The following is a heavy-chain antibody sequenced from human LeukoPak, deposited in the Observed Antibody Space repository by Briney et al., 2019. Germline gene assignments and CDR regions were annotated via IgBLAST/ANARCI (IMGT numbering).Heavy chain of an antibody. CDR3: AKVGSAGAYYYYYMDV. Sequence: PGGSLRLSCAASGFTFSSYATSWVRQAPGKGLEWVSAISGSGGSTYYADSVKGRFTISRDNSKNTLYLQMNSLRAEDTAVYYCAKVGSAGAYYYYYMDVWGKGTTVTVSS. CDR1: GFTFSSYA. CDR2: ISGSGGST. V-gene: IGHV3-23*01. J-gene: IGHJ6*03. D-gene: IGHD4/OR15-4a*01.